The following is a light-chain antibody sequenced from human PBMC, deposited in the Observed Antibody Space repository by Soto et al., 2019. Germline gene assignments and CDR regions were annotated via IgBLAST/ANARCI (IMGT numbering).Light chain of an antibody. CDR3: SSYTNTITLVV. CDR1: SSDVGRYNY. CDR2: EVS. V-gene: IGLV2-14*01. J-gene: IGLJ2*01. Sequence: QSALTQHASVSGSPGQSITISCTGTSSDVGRYNYVSWYQQHPGKAPKLMIYEVSNRPSGISNRFSGSKSGNTASLTISGLQAEDEADYYCSSYTNTITLVVFGGGTKLTVL.